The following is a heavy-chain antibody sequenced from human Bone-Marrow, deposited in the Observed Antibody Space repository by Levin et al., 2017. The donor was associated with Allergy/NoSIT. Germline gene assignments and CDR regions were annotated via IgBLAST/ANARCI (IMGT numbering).Heavy chain of an antibody. CDR2: ISGSGGRT. D-gene: IGHD5-18*01. V-gene: IGHV3-23*01. Sequence: GGSLRLSCAASGFTFSAYAMSWVRQAPGKGLEWVSVISGSGGRTSYADSVKGRFTVSRDNSKNTLTLHMSSLRAEDSAVYYCVKEQTAMGHYGLDVWGQGTTVTVSS. J-gene: IGHJ6*02. CDR1: GFTFSAYA. CDR3: VKEQTAMGHYGLDV.